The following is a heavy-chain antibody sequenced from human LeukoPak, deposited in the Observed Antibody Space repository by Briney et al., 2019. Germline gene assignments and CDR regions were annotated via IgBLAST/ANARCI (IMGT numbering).Heavy chain of an antibody. Sequence: GGSLRLSCAASGFTFSSYGMHWVRQAPGKGLEWVVVIWYDGSNKYYADSVKGRFTISRDNSKNTLYLQMNSLRAEDTAVYYCARGGYCSSTSCYSPNYYYYGMDVWGQGTTVTVSS. J-gene: IGHJ6*02. V-gene: IGHV3-33*01. CDR2: IWYDGSNK. CDR3: ARGGYCSSTSCYSPNYYYYGMDV. D-gene: IGHD2-2*02. CDR1: GFTFSSYG.